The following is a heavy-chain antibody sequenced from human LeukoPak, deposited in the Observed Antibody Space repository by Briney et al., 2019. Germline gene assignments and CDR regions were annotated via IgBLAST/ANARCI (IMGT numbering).Heavy chain of an antibody. V-gene: IGHV3-23*01. CDR1: RFTFSSYA. J-gene: IGHJ3*02. CDR3: AKDLAVAGGDAFDI. Sequence: PGGSLRLPCAASRFTFSSYAMSWVSQAQGKGLEWVSAISGSGGSTYYADSVKGRFTISRDNSKNTLYLQMNSLRAEDTAVYYCAKDLAVAGGDAFDIWGQGTMLTVSS. CDR2: ISGSGGST. D-gene: IGHD6-19*01.